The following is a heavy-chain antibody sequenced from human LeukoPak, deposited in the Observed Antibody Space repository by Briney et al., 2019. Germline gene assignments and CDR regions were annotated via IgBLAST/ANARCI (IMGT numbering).Heavy chain of an antibody. Sequence: ASVTVSCTASGYTFTSYYMHWVRQAPGQGLEWMGIINPSGGSTSYAQKFQGRVAMTRDTSTSTVYMELSSLRSEDTAVYYCARGGLEGATDLDDAFDIWGQGTMVTVSS. V-gene: IGHV1-46*01. CDR2: INPSGGST. CDR3: ARGGLEGATDLDDAFDI. CDR1: GYTFTSYY. D-gene: IGHD1-26*01. J-gene: IGHJ3*02.